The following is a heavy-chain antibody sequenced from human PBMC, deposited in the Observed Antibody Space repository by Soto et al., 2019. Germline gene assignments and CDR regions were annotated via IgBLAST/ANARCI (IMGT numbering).Heavy chain of an antibody. V-gene: IGHV3-7*05. CDR2: IKQDGSEK. CDR3: ARDVVLTGGTPYYYYGMDV. Sequence: VQLVESGGGLVQPGGSLRLSCAASGFTFSSYWMSWVRQAPGKGLEWVANIKQDGSEKYYVESVKGRFTICRDNAKNSLYLQMNSLRAEYSAVYYCARDVVLTGGTPYYYYGMDVWGQGTTVTVSS. D-gene: IGHD3-9*01. J-gene: IGHJ6*02. CDR1: GFTFSSYW.